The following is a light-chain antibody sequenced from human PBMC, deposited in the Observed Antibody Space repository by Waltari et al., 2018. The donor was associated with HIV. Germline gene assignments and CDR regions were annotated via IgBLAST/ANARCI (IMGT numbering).Light chain of an antibody. Sequence: EIVMTQSPATLSVSPGERATLSCRASQSVSSNLAWYLQKPGQAPRLLMYGSSTRATGIPARFSGSGSGTEFTLTISSLQSEDFAVYYCHQYNNWLGTFGQGTKVEIK. V-gene: IGKV3-15*01. CDR1: QSVSSN. J-gene: IGKJ1*01. CDR2: GSS. CDR3: HQYNNWLGT.